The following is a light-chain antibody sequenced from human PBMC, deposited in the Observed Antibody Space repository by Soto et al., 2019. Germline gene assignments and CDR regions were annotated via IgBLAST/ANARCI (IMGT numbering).Light chain of an antibody. V-gene: IGKV3-20*01. J-gene: IGKJ5*01. CDR3: QQYGSSPIT. CDR2: GAS. Sequence: EIVLTKSPGTLSLSPGERATLSCRASQSVSSNYLAWYQQKPGQAPRLLIYGASSRDTGIPDRLSGRGSGTDFTLTISSLKPEDFAVYYCQQYGSSPITFGQGTRLEI. CDR1: QSVSSNY.